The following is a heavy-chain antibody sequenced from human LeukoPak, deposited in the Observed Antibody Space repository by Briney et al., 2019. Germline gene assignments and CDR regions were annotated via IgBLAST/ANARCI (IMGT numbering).Heavy chain of an antibody. V-gene: IGHV3-30*18. D-gene: IGHD4-17*01. CDR3: AKDGTVTTARYYYYMDV. J-gene: IGHJ6*03. CDR2: ISYDGSNK. CDR1: GFTFSSYG. Sequence: GSLRLSCAASGFTFSSYGMHWVRQAPGKGLEWVAVISYDGSNKYYADSVKGRFTISRDNSKNTLYLQMNSLRAEDTAVYYCAKDGTVTTARYYYYMDVWGKGTTVTVSS.